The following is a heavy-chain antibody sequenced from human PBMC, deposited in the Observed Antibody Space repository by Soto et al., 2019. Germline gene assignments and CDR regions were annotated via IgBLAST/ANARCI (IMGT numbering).Heavy chain of an antibody. Sequence: PSETLSLICTVSGGSISSGGYYWSWIRQHPGKGLEWIGYIYYSGSTYYNPSLKSRVTISVDTSKNQFSLKLSSVTAADTAVYYCAREPRITIFGVPRYYYYGMDVWGQGTTVTVSS. CDR3: AREPRITIFGVPRYYYYGMDV. D-gene: IGHD3-3*01. CDR2: IYYSGST. V-gene: IGHV4-31*03. J-gene: IGHJ6*02. CDR1: GGSISSGGYY.